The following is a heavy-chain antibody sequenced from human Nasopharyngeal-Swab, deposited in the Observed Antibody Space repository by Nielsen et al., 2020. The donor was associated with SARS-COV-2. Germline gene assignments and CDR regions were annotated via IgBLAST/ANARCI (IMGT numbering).Heavy chain of an antibody. CDR1: GFTFSSYA. D-gene: IGHD1-26*01. J-gene: IGHJ4*02. CDR3: AKDQGSYYDY. CDR2: IYSGGSST. Sequence: SCAASGFTFSSYAMSWVRQAPGKGLEWVSVIYSGGSSTYYADSVKGRFTISRDNSKNTLYLQMNSLRAEDTAVYYCAKDQGSYYDYWGQGTPVTVSS. V-gene: IGHV3-23*03.